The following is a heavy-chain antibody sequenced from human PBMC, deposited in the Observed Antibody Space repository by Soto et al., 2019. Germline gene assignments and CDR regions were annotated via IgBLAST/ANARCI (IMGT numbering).Heavy chain of an antibody. CDR2: IYYSGST. D-gene: IGHD4-17*01. J-gene: IGHJ4*02. CDR3: ARRDYGGNWGFDD. CDR1: GGSISSSSYY. V-gene: IGHV4-39*01. Sequence: SETLSLTCTVSGGSISSSSYYWGWIRQPPGKGLEWIGSIYYSGSTYYNPSLKSRVTISVDTSKNQFSLKLSSVTAADTAVYYGARRDYGGNWGFDDWGQGTLVTVAS.